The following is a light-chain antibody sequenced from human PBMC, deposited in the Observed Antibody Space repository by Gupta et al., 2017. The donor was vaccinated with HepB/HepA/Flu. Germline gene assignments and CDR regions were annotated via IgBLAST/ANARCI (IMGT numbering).Light chain of an antibody. CDR3: QSYDKSMRGMV. J-gene: IGLJ3*02. CDR2: DNS. CDR1: RSNLGSGYD. V-gene: IGLV1-40*01. Sequence: QSLLTQPHTLSGAQGQPVTLSCTGNRSNLGSGYDAYCYQQPPGAAPKLLIFDNSHRPSGVPGRFSGSKSVTSASLAIXGXQAEEEXDYYCQSYDKSMRGMVFGAGTKVTVL.